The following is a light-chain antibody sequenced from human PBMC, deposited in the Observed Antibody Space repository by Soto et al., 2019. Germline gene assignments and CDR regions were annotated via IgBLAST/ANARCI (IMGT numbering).Light chain of an antibody. CDR3: KQADTFPIT. V-gene: IGKV1-5*01. J-gene: IGKJ5*01. CDR2: DAS. Sequence: TQSPSTLSASVGDRVTITCRASQSISSWLAWYQQKPGKAPKLLIYDASSLESGVPSRFSGSGSGTEFTLTISSLQPEDSAIYYCKQADTFPITFGQGTRLEIK. CDR1: QSISSW.